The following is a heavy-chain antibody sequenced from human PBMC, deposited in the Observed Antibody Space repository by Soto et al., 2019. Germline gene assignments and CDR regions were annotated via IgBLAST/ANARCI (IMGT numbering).Heavy chain of an antibody. V-gene: IGHV4-34*01. J-gene: IGHJ4*02. CDR2: INHSGST. CDR3: ARGSTPEKVDS. Sequence: SETLSLTCAVYGGSFSGYYWSWIRQPPGKGLEWIGEINHSGSTNYNPSLKSRVTISVDTSKNQFSLKLSSVTAADTAMYYCARGSTPEKVDSWGQGILVTVSS. CDR1: GGSFSGYY.